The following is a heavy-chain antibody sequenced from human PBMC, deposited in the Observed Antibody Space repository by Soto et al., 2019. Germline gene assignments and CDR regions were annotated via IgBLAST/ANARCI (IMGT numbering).Heavy chain of an antibody. J-gene: IGHJ4*02. CDR2: IGTAGDT. V-gene: IGHV3-13*01. D-gene: IGHD6-13*01. CDR3: ARGIAAAGFEY. Sequence: EVQLVESGGGLVQPGGSLRLSCAASGFTFSSYDMHWVRQATGKGLEWVSAIGTAGDTYYPGYVKGRFTISRENAKNSLYLQMNSLRAGDTAVYYCARGIAAAGFEYLGQGTLVNVSS. CDR1: GFTFSSYD.